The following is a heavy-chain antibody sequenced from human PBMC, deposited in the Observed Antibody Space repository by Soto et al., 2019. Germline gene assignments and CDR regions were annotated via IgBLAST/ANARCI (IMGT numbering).Heavy chain of an antibody. Sequence: QVQLVQSGAEVKKPGASVKVSCEASGYTFTTHDINWVRQATGQGLEWMGWMNPRSGNTGEAQKFQGRLTMTSNTSTGTAYMERSGLTSEDTAVYYCARGPRYCSSPSCTSWDYWGQGTLVTVSS. CDR1: GYTFTTHD. J-gene: IGHJ4*02. CDR2: MNPRSGNT. V-gene: IGHV1-8*01. CDR3: ARGPRYCSSPSCTSWDY. D-gene: IGHD2-2*01.